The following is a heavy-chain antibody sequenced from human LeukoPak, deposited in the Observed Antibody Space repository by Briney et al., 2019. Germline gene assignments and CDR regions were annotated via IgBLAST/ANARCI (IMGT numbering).Heavy chain of an antibody. J-gene: IGHJ5*02. CDR2: INIRTGAT. CDR1: GSTFTDNF. V-gene: IGHV1-2*02. Sequence: GASVKVSCKASGSTFTDNFMHWVRQAPGQGLEWMGWINIRTGATKYAHNLQGRVTMTRDTSITTAYMDLSSLRSDDTALYFCARGVGSSWFDPWGQGTLVIVSS. D-gene: IGHD2-2*01. CDR3: ARGVGSSWFDP.